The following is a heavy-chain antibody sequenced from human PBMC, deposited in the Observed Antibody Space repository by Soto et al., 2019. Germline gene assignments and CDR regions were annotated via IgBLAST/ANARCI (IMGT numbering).Heavy chain of an antibody. V-gene: IGHV1-69*01. CDR2: IIPFFGTA. Sequence: QVQLVQSGAEVKKTGSSVKVSCKTSGGTFSTFGISWVRQAPGQGLGWMGGIIPFFGTAEYSQKFEDRITITADESTNTVYMDLRSLTSEDTAIYYCARTAPMDAGDKYYYDFWGQGALVTVSS. CDR3: ARTAPMDAGDKYYYDF. J-gene: IGHJ4*02. CDR1: GGTFSTFG. D-gene: IGHD3-16*01.